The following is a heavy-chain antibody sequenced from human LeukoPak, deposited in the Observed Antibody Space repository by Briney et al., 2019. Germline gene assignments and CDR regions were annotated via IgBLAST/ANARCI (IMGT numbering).Heavy chain of an antibody. CDR3: ARGSGYCSSTSCYTGTSFDY. Sequence: LTGGSLRLSCAASGFTFSSYAMSWVRQAPGKGLEWVSAISGSGGSTYYADSVKGRFTISRDNSKNTLYLQMNSLRAEDTAVYYCARGSGYCSSTSCYTGTSFDYWGQGTLVTVSS. CDR2: ISGSGGST. D-gene: IGHD2-2*02. V-gene: IGHV3-23*01. CDR1: GFTFSSYA. J-gene: IGHJ4*02.